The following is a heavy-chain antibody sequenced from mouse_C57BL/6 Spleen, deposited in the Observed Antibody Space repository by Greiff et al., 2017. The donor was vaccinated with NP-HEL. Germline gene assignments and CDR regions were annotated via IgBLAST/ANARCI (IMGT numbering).Heavy chain of an antibody. CDR1: GYAFSSSW. V-gene: IGHV1-82*01. J-gene: IGHJ4*01. Sequence: VQLQQSGPELVKPGASVKISCKASGYAFSSSWMNWVKQRPGKGLEWIGRIYPGDGDTNYNGKFKGKATLTADKSSSTAYMQLSSLTSEDSAVYFCARVNYGSSPPYAMDYWGQGTSVTVSS. D-gene: IGHD1-1*01. CDR3: ARVNYGSSPPYAMDY. CDR2: IYPGDGDT.